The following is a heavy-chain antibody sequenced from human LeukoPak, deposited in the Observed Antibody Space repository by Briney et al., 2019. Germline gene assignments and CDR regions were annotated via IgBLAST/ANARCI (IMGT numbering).Heavy chain of an antibody. D-gene: IGHD2-2*01. CDR3: ARPAWVRRYCSSTSCLRGGFDYYYMDV. Sequence: PSETLSLTCAVYGGSFSGYYWSWIRQPPGKGLEWIGEINHSGSTNYNPSLKSRVTISVDTSKNQFSLKLSSVTAADTAVYYCARPAWVRRYCSSTSCLRGGFDYYYMDVWGKGTTVIISS. J-gene: IGHJ6*03. V-gene: IGHV4-34*01. CDR2: INHSGST. CDR1: GGSFSGYY.